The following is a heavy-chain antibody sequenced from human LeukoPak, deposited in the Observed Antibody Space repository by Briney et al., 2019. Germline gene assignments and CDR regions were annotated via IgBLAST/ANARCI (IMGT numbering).Heavy chain of an antibody. CDR1: GYSFTSYW. Sequence: GESLKISCKGSGYSFTSYWIGWVRQMPGKGLEWMGIIYSGDSDTRYSPSFQGQVTISADKSISTAYLQWSSLKASDTAMYYCASQPLYCSSTSCYTGGWFDPWGQGTLVTVSS. J-gene: IGHJ5*02. D-gene: IGHD2-2*02. CDR2: IYSGDSDT. V-gene: IGHV5-51*01. CDR3: ASQPLYCSSTSCYTGGWFDP.